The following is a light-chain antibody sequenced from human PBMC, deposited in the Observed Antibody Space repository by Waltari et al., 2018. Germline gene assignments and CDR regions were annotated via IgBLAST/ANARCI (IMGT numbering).Light chain of an antibody. CDR1: QSLVHSTGNTP. J-gene: IGKJ4*01. CDR3: MQSTHWPLT. CDR2: NGF. Sequence: EVVMTQSPLSLAVPLGQPASISSRPSQSLVHSTGNTPLKWYLQRPVQSPRRLIYNGFTRDSGVPDRFSGSGSGTDFTLMISRVEAEDVGVYYCMQSTHWPLTFGGGTKVEIK. V-gene: IGKV2-30*02.